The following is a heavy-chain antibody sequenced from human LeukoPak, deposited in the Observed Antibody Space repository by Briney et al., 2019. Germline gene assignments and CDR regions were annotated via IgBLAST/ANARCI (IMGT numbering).Heavy chain of an antibody. Sequence: ASVKVSCKASGYSFTAFYIHWLRQAPGQGLEWMGWIHPRSGDTNYAQKFQGRVTMTGDTSISTAYMELSRLRSDDTAVYYCARDFLSDSSGYYYVWFDPWGQGTLVSVSS. V-gene: IGHV1-2*02. CDR2: IHPRSGDT. CDR1: GYSFTAFY. J-gene: IGHJ5*02. CDR3: ARDFLSDSSGYYYVWFDP. D-gene: IGHD3-22*01.